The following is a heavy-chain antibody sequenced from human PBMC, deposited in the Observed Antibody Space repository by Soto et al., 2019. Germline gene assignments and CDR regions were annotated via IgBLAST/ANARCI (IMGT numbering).Heavy chain of an antibody. CDR1: GGSISSSSYY. CDR3: ARDHPHSYGIYYFDY. D-gene: IGHD5-18*01. V-gene: IGHV4-61*01. CDR2: IYSSGST. Sequence: SETLSLTCTVSGGSISSSSYYWSWIRQPPGMGLEWIGYIYSSGSTNYNPSLKSRVTFSADTSKNQVSLKLTSVTAADTAVYYCARDHPHSYGIYYFDYWGQGTLVTVSS. J-gene: IGHJ4*02.